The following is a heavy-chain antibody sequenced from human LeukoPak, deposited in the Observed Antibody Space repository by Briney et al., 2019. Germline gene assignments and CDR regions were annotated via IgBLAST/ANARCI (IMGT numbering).Heavy chain of an antibody. CDR2: IIPLLGIT. V-gene: IGHV1-69*04. CDR3: ASNDYYDSSGSDY. D-gene: IGHD3-22*01. J-gene: IGHJ4*02. Sequence: SVKVSCKASGGTFSTYGINWVRQAPGQGLEWMGKIIPLLGITKYAQRFQGRVTITADKSTSIAYMELSSLRSEDTALYYCASNDYYDSSGSDYWGQGTLVTVSS. CDR1: GGTFSTYG.